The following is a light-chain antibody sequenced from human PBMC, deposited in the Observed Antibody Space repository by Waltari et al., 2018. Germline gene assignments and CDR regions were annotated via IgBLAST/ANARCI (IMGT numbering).Light chain of an antibody. CDR3: SSYTSSSTLNV. Sequence: QSALTQPAPVSGSPGQSITISCTGTSSDVGGYNYVPWYQQHPGKAPKLMIYDVSNRPSGVSNRFSGAKSGNTASLTISGLQAEDEADYYCSSYTSSSTLNVFGSGTKVTVL. CDR2: DVS. CDR1: SSDVGGYNY. V-gene: IGLV2-14*03. J-gene: IGLJ6*01.